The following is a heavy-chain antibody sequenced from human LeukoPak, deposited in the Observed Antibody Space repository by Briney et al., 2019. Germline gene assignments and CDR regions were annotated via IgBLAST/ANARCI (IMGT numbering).Heavy chain of an antibody. V-gene: IGHV3-30*02. CDR3: AKDAYSSSSAGYYYYMDV. Sequence: GGSLRLSCAASGFTFSSYGMHWVRQAPGKGLEWVAVIWYGGSNKYYADSVKGRFTISRDNSKNTLYLQMNSLRAEDTAVYYCAKDAYSSSSAGYYYYMDVWGKGTTVTVSS. D-gene: IGHD6-6*01. J-gene: IGHJ6*03. CDR1: GFTFSSYG. CDR2: IWYGGSNK.